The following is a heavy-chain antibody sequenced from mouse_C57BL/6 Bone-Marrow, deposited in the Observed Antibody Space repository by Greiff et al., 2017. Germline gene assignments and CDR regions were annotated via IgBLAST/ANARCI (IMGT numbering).Heavy chain of an antibody. CDR3: ARGAY. CDR2: IDPSDSYT. V-gene: IGHV1-69*01. Sequence: QVQLQQPGAELVMPGPSVKLSCKASGYTFTSYWMHWVKQRPGQGLEWIGEIDPSDSYTNYNQKFKGKSTLTVDTSSSSAYMQLSSLTAEDSAVYYCARGAYWGQGTTLTVSS. J-gene: IGHJ2*01. CDR1: GYTFTSYW.